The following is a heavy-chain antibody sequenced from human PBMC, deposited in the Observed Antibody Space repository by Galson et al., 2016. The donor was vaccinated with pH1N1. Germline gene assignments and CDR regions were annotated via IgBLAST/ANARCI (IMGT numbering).Heavy chain of an antibody. V-gene: IGHV4-30-4*08. CDR3: ARERGIRDVGVGNWFEP. CDR2: ICESRIT. Sequence: TLSLTCTASGASISTGDYYWSWIRPPPGKGLEWIGDICESRITHYSSFLKSRLSFSVDTSKNQFSLKLTPVTAADTAVYYCARERGIRDVGVGNWFEPWGQGTLVTVSS. J-gene: IGHJ5*02. CDR1: GASISTGDYY. D-gene: IGHD1-14*01.